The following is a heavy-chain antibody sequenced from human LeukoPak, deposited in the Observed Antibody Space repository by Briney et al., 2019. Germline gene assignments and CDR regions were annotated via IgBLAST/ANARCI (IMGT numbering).Heavy chain of an antibody. D-gene: IGHD3-16*01. Sequence: GEPLKISCDGSGYSFATYWISCARQTPGKALEWMGWIHPIDSYTNYSPYFKGHVAISADTSISTAYLKWSSLKASDTAMYYCAKWGAGGDFDVWGQGTMVTVSS. CDR1: GYSFATYW. CDR3: AKWGAGGDFDV. J-gene: IGHJ3*01. CDR2: IHPIDSYT. V-gene: IGHV5-10-1*01.